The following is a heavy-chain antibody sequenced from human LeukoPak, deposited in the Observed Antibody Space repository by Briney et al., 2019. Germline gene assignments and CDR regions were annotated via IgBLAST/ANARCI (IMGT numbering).Heavy chain of an antibody. CDR1: GGTFSSYA. D-gene: IGHD3-16*01. CDR3: ARPSWGGERGAWDY. CDR2: IIPISGTA. Sequence: SVKVSCKASGGTFSSYAISWVRQAPGQGLEWMGGIIPISGTANYAQKFQGRVTITADESTSTAYMELSSLRSEDTAVYYSARPSWGGERGAWDYWGQGTLVTVSS. V-gene: IGHV1-69*01. J-gene: IGHJ4*02.